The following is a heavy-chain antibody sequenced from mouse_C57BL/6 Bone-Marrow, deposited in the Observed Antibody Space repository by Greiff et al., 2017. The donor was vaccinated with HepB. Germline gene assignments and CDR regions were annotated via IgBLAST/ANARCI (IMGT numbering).Heavy chain of an antibody. CDR1: GFTFSDYG. V-gene: IGHV5-15*01. CDR2: ISNLAYSI. Sequence: EVKLMESGGGLVQPGGSLKLSCAASGFTFSDYGMAWVRQAPRKGPEWVAFISNLAYSIYYADTVTGRFTISRENAKNTLYLEMSSLRSEDTAMYYCARQTYYSSYGGYYAMDYWGQGTSVTVSS. CDR3: ARQTYYSSYGGYYAMDY. D-gene: IGHD2-5*01. J-gene: IGHJ4*01.